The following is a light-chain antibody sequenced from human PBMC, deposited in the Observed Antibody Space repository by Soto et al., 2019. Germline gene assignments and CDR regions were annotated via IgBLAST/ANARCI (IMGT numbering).Light chain of an antibody. CDR2: DAS. J-gene: IGKJ1*01. CDR3: QQYNSYTWT. CDR1: ERINTY. V-gene: IGKV1-5*01. Sequence: DIQMTQSPSSVSASVGDRVTITCRASERINTYLAWYQQQPGKAPKLLIYDASSLESGVPSRFSGSGSGTEFTLTISSLQPDDFATYYCQQYNSYTWTFGQGTKVDIK.